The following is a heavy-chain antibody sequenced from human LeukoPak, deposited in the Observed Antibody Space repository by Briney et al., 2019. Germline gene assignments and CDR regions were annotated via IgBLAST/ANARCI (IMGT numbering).Heavy chain of an antibody. V-gene: IGHV4-59*12. CDR1: GFTFGDYY. D-gene: IGHD3-16*02. CDR3: ARDENGYVWGSFRA. J-gene: IGHJ5*02. CDR2: IYYSGST. Sequence: GSLRLSCAASGFTFGDYYMSWIRQPPGKGLEWIGNIYYSGSTYYNPSLESRVTMSLDTSKNQFSLKLSSVTAADTAVYYCARDENGYVWGSFRAWGQGTLVTVSS.